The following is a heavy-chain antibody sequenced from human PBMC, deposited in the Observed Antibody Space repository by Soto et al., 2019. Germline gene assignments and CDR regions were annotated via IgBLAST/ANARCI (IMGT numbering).Heavy chain of an antibody. CDR3: AVPGRGDFDY. D-gene: IGHD5-12*01. CDR2: VYHSGTT. Sequence: QVQLQESGPGLVEPSGTLSLTCAVSGASIGTNNWWSWVRQPPGKGLEWIGEVYHSGTTNCNPSLKSRVTILIDKSKNQFSLTLTSMTAADTALYYCAVPGRGDFDYWSQGTLVTVSS. V-gene: IGHV4-4*02. CDR1: GASIGTNNW. J-gene: IGHJ4*02.